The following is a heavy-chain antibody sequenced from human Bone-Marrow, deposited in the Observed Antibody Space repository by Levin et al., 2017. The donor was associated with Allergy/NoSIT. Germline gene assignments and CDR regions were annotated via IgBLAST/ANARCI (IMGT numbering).Heavy chain of an antibody. CDR2: ISSSSTYI. D-gene: IGHD2-21*02. V-gene: IGHV3-21*01. CDR1: GFTFSAYT. CDR3: ARGSDCGADCYFDYYGMDV. J-gene: IGHJ6*02. Sequence: GGSLRLSCAASGFTFSAYTMSWVRQAPGKGLEWVSSISSSSTYIHYADSVKGRFTISRDNAKNSLYLQLNSLRAEDTAVYYCARGSDCGADCYFDYYGMDVWGQGTTVTVSS.